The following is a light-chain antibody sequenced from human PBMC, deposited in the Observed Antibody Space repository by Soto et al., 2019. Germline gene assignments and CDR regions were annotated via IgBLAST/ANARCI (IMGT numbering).Light chain of an antibody. V-gene: IGLV2-14*01. CDR2: DVS. CDR3: SSYTSSSIPYV. Sequence: QSVLTQPASVSGSPGQSITISCTGTSSDVGGYNYVSWYQQHPGKAPKVMIYDVSNRPSGVSNRFSGSKSGNTASLTISGLQAEDEADYYCSSYTSSSIPYVCGTGTKVTVL. CDR1: SSDVGGYNY. J-gene: IGLJ1*01.